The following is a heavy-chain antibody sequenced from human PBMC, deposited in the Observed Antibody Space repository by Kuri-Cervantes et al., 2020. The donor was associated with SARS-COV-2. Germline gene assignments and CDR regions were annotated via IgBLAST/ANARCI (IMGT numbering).Heavy chain of an antibody. J-gene: IGHJ6*03. V-gene: IGHV4-4*07. CDR3: ARVIIELVLPTPQVYFYMDV. CDR2: IYTSGTA. Sequence: SETLSLTCTVSGGSISNDYWSWIRQPAGKGLEWIGRIYTSGTANYNPSLRTRVTMSIDTSKNQFSLRLSSVTAADTAVYYCARVIIELVLPTPQVYFYMDVWGKGTTVTVSS. CDR1: GGSISNDY. D-gene: IGHD2/OR15-2a*01.